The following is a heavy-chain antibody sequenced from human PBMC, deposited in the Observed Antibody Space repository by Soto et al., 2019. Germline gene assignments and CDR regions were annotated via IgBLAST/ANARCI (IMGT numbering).Heavy chain of an antibody. CDR3: VAELDFGKLSVV. Sequence: QVQLVQSGVEVKKPGSSVRVSCKASGDTFKNSVISWVRQPPGQGLEWMRGTIPLFGTTDYAQKFQGRLTITTDGSTTTAYMEVSRLTSEDTAVYYCVAELDFGKLSVVWGQGTTVIVSS. V-gene: IGHV1-69*01. CDR2: TIPLFGTT. D-gene: IGHD3-10*01. CDR1: GDTFKNSV. J-gene: IGHJ6*02.